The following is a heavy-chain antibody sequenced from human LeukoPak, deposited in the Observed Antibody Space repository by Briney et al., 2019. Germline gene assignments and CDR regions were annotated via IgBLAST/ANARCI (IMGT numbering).Heavy chain of an antibody. CDR2: IRGSGHDI. D-gene: IGHD6-6*01. CDR1: GFTFSDSY. V-gene: IGHV3-11*04. Sequence: AGGSLRLSCAASGFTFSDSYMTWVRQAPGKGVEWVAYIRGSGHDINYSDSVKGRFTISRDNAKNSLYLQMSSLRVEDTAVYYCTRDPRHFDSCGQGTLVTVSS. J-gene: IGHJ5*01. CDR3: TRDPRHFDS.